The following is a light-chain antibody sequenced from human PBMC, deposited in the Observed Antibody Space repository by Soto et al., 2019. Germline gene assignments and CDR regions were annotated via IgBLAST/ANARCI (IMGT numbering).Light chain of an antibody. Sequence: EIVLTQSPGTLSLSPGERATLSCRASQSVSSSYLAWYQQKPGQAPRLLTYGASSRATGIPDRFSGSGSGTDFTLTISRLEPEYFAVYYCQKYGSSPQYTFGQGTKLEIK. J-gene: IGKJ2*01. CDR3: QKYGSSPQYT. V-gene: IGKV3-20*01. CDR2: GAS. CDR1: QSVSSSY.